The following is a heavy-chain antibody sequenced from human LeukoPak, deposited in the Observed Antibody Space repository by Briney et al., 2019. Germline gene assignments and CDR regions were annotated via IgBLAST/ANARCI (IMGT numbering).Heavy chain of an antibody. CDR3: ARSLSSEYYYYYYMDV. D-gene: IGHD2-2*01. CDR1: YGSISSYY. J-gene: IGHJ6*03. CDR2: IHTSGST. Sequence: SETLSLTCTVSYGSISSYYWSWIRQPAGKGLEWIGRIHTSGSTNYNPSLKGRVTMSVDTSKNQFSLKLSSVTAADTAVYYCARSLSSEYYYYYYMDVWGKGTTVTISS. V-gene: IGHV4-4*07.